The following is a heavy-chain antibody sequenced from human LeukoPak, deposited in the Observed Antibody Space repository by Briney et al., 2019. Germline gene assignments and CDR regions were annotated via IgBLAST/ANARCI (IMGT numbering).Heavy chain of an antibody. CDR3: ARDYGDYGGY. D-gene: IGHD4-17*01. Sequence: PGGSLRLSCAASGFTFSSYRMNWVRQPPGKGLDWDSSISSSSSYIYYADSVKGRFTISRDNAKNSLYLQMNSLRAEDTAVYYCARDYGDYGGYWGQGTLVTVSS. J-gene: IGHJ4*02. V-gene: IGHV3-21*01. CDR2: ISSSSSYI. CDR1: GFTFSSYR.